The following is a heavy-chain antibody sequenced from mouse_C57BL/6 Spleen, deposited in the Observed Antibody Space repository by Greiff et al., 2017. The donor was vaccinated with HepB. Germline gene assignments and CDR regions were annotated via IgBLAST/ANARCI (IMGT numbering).Heavy chain of an antibody. V-gene: IGHV1-53*01. Sequence: VQLQQSGTELVKPGASVKLSCKASGYTFTSYWMHWVKQRPGQGLEWIGNINPSNGGTNYNEKFKSKATLTVDKSSSTAYMQLSSLTSEDSAVYYCARDPDYYGSSAYAMDYWGQGTSVTVSS. CDR3: ARDPDYYGSSAYAMDY. D-gene: IGHD1-1*01. J-gene: IGHJ4*01. CDR1: GYTFTSYW. CDR2: INPSNGGT.